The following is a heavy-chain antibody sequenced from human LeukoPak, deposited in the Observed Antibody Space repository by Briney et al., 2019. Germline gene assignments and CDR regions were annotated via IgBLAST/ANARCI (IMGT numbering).Heavy chain of an antibody. J-gene: IGHJ6*03. V-gene: IGHV3-7*01. Sequence: GGSLRLSCAASGFTFSSYWMSWVRQAPGKGLEWVANIKQDGSEKYYVDSVKGRFTISRDNAKNSLYLQMNSLRAEDTAVYYCARGPGYSSGWHPFPYYYYYYMDVWGKGTTVTVSS. CDR3: ARGPGYSSGWHPFPYYYYYYMDV. D-gene: IGHD6-19*01. CDR2: IKQDGSEK. CDR1: GFTFSSYW.